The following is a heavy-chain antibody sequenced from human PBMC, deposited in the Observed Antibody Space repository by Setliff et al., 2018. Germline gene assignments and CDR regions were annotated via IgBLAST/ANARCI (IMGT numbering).Heavy chain of an antibody. V-gene: IGHV4-59*11. D-gene: IGHD3-22*01. J-gene: IGHJ3*02. CDR3: AREWNYYDSSGYGYAFDI. Sequence: SETLSLTCSVSGGSIDSHYWSWIRQPPGKGLEWIGSIYYSGNTNYNPSLKSRVTISIDTSKNQFSLKLSSVTAADTAVYYCAREWNYYDSSGYGYAFDIWGQGTMVTVSS. CDR2: IYYSGNT. CDR1: GGSIDSHY.